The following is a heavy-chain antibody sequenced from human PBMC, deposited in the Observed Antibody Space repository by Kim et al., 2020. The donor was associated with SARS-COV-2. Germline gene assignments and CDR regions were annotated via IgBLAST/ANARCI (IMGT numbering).Heavy chain of an antibody. CDR1: GFPFNNYG. V-gene: IGHV3-30*02. D-gene: IGHD2-15*01. CDR2: IRTNGAKK. Sequence: GGSLRLSCVASGFPFNNYGIHWIRQAPGTGLEWVAFIRTNGAKKYYADSVKGRFTISKDNAKNTAYLEMNSLRGDDTATYYCAGEPTGGMGYPFEIRGQGTDVIVSP. CDR3: AGEPTGGMGYPFEI. J-gene: IGHJ3*02.